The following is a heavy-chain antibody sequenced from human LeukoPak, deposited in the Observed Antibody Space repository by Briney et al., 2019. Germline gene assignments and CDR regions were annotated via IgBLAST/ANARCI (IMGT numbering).Heavy chain of an antibody. CDR2: IDWDDDK. J-gene: IGHJ4*02. CDR3: ARSSNYGDLYFDY. CDR1: GGSISSYYW. D-gene: IGHD4-17*01. V-gene: IGHV2-70*11. Sequence: TLSLTCTVSGGSISSYYWSWIRQPPGKALEWLARIDWDDDKYYSTSLKTRLTISKDTSKNQVVLTMTNMDPVDTATYYCARSSNYGDLYFDYWGQGTLVTVSS.